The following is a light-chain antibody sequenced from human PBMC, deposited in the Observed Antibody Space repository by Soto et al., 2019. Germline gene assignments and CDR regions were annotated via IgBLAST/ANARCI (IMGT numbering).Light chain of an antibody. J-gene: IGLJ3*02. V-gene: IGLV1-44*01. CDR1: SSNIRSNT. CDR2: SND. CDR3: AAWDDSLNGWV. Sequence: QSVLTQPPSASGTPGQRGTISCSGSSSNIRSNTVNWYQQLPGTAPKLLIYSNDQRPSGVPDRFSGSKSGTSASLAISGLQSEDEADYYCAAWDDSLNGWVFGGGTQLTVL.